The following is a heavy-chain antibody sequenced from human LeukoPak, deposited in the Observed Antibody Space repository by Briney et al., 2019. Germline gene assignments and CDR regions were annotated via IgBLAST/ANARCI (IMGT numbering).Heavy chain of an antibody. Sequence: GRSLRLSCTASGFTFSSYGMHWVRQAPGKGLEWVAVISYDGSNKYYADSVKGRFTISRDNSKNTLYLQMNSLRAEDTAVYYCAKRGGSSSWYSNWFDPWGQGTLVTVSS. CDR3: AKRGGSSSWYSNWFDP. D-gene: IGHD6-13*01. CDR2: ISYDGSNK. J-gene: IGHJ5*02. CDR1: GFTFSSYG. V-gene: IGHV3-30*18.